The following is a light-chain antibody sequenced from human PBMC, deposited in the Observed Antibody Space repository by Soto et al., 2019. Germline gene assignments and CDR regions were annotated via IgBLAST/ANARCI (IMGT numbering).Light chain of an antibody. CDR3: QQYENFPIT. CDR1: HDIRKY. V-gene: IGKV1-33*01. CDR2: DAS. J-gene: IGKJ5*01. Sequence: DIQMTQSPSSLSASVGDIVTITCQATHDIRKYLNWYQQKPGKAPRLLIYDASNMEKGVPSRFTGSGSGTDFILTISSLQPEDIATYYCQQYENFPITFGQGTRLETK.